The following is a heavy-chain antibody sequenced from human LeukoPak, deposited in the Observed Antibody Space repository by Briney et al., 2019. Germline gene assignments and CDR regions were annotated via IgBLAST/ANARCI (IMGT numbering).Heavy chain of an antibody. CDR2: IISDGSTT. D-gene: IGHD3-10*01. CDR1: GFIFSDYT. Sequence: GGSLRLSCAASGFIFSDYTMHWVRQAPGKGLVWVSRIISDGSTTDYADSVKGRFTISRDNAKNTLYLQMNSLRDEDTAMYYCTRDRARAGGEILDYWGQGTLVTVSS. V-gene: IGHV3-74*01. J-gene: IGHJ4*02. CDR3: TRDRARAGGEILDY.